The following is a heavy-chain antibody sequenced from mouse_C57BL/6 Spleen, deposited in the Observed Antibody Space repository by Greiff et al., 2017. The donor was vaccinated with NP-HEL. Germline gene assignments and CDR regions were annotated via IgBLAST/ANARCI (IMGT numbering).Heavy chain of an antibody. CDR1: GFNIKDYY. CDR3: TRIYYGNYGYFDY. Sequence: EVQLVESGAELVRPGASVKLSCTASGFNIKDYYMHWVKQRPEQGLEWIGRIDPEDGDTEYAPKFQGKATMTADTSSNTAYLQLSSLTSEDTTVYYCTRIYYGNYGYFDYWGQGTTLTVSS. V-gene: IGHV14-1*01. J-gene: IGHJ2*01. CDR2: IDPEDGDT. D-gene: IGHD2-1*01.